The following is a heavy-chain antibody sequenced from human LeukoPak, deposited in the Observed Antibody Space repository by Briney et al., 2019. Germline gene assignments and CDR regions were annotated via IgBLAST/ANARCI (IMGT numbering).Heavy chain of an antibody. V-gene: IGHV3-9*01. CDR3: VKDPYIATGGQ. CDR2: ISYNSGSI. Sequence: GVSLRLSCAASGFTFDGFAMFWVRQAPGKGLEWVSGISYNSGSIGYGDSVRGRFTISRDNAKNSLYLQMNSLRPEDTAFYYCVKDPYIATGGQWGQGTLVTVSP. J-gene: IGHJ4*02. D-gene: IGHD7-27*01. CDR1: GFTFDGFA.